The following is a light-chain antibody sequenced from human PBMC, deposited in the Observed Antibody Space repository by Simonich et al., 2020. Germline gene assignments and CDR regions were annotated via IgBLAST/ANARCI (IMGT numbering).Light chain of an antibody. Sequence: QSALTQPRSVSGSPGQSVTISCTGTSSDVGGYNYVSWYQQHPGKAPKLMIYDVSQRPSGVPDLFSGSKSGNTASLTISGLQAEDEADYYCCSYAGSYTWVFGGGTKLTVL. CDR3: CSYAGSYTWV. CDR2: DVS. CDR1: SSDVGGYNY. J-gene: IGLJ3*02. V-gene: IGLV2-11*01.